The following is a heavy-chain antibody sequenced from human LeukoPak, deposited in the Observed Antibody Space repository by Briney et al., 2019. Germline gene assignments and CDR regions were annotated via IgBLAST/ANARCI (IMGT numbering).Heavy chain of an antibody. D-gene: IGHD3-9*01. CDR1: GGSTSSYY. J-gene: IGHJ3*02. CDR2: IYNSRSI. V-gene: IGHV4-59*08. CDR3: ARRNVLTEGGAFDI. Sequence: SETLSLTCTVSGGSTSSYYWTWIRQPPGEGLEWIGYIYNSRSINYNPSLNSRATISADASKNQFSLKLNSVTAADTAVYYCARRNVLTEGGAFDIWGQGTMVTVSS.